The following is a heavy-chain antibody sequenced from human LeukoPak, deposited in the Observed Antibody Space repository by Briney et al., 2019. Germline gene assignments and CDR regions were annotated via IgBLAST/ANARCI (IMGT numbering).Heavy chain of an antibody. D-gene: IGHD6-19*01. CDR1: GFTFSKYW. Sequence: GSLRLSCAASGFTFSKYWMLWDRQAPGKGLESVSRINTDGTVTTYADSVKGRFTVSRDNADNTMFLQMNSVRDEDTSVYYCATKQWLAPPPDSWGQGTPVTVSS. CDR2: INTDGTVT. J-gene: IGHJ4*02. V-gene: IGHV3-74*01. CDR3: ATKQWLAPPPDS.